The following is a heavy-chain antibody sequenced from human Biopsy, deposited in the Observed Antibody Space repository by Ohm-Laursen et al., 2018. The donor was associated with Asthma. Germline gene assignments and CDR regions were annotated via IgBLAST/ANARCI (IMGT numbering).Heavy chain of an antibody. V-gene: IGHV3-33*06. Sequence: SLRLSCAASGFSFNSYGMHWVRQAPGKGLEWVAVIWYDGSNKYYADPVKGRFTISRDNSKNTLYLQMNSLRAEDTAVYYCAKERYYDFWSGYPIWGQGTMVTVSS. CDR1: GFSFNSYG. CDR3: AKERYYDFWSGYPI. J-gene: IGHJ3*02. CDR2: IWYDGSNK. D-gene: IGHD3-3*01.